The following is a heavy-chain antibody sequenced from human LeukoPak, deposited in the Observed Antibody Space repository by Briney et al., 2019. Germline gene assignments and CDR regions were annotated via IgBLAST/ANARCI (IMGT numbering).Heavy chain of an antibody. J-gene: IGHJ4*02. CDR3: AEVDTGFDY. D-gene: IGHD5-18*01. CDR1: GGSISSSNYY. V-gene: IGHV4-61*02. CDR2: IYASGNT. Sequence: SETLSLTCTVSGGSISSSNYYWNWIRQPAGKGLEWIGRIYASGNTNYNPSLKSRVTISEDTSKNQFSLKLSSVTAADTAVYYCAEVDTGFDYWGQGTLVTVSS.